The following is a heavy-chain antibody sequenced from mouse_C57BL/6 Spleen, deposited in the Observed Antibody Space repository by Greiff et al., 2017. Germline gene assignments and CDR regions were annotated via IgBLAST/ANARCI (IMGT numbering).Heavy chain of an antibody. Sequence: QVQLQQPGAELVKPGASVKLSCKASGYTFTSYWMHWVKQRPGQGLEWIGMIHPNSGSTNYNEKFKSKATLTVDKSSSTAYMQLSSLTSEDSAVYYCARNGQKKYDGYFLYAMDYWGQGTSVTVSS. CDR3: ARNGQKKYDGYFLYAMDY. CDR2: IHPNSGST. V-gene: IGHV1-64*01. D-gene: IGHD2-3*01. CDR1: GYTFTSYW. J-gene: IGHJ4*01.